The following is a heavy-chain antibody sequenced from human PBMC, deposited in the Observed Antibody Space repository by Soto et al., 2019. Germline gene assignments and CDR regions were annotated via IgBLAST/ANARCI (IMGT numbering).Heavy chain of an antibody. CDR1: GYTXNSYD. CDR3: ARANYDILTGRGFDP. J-gene: IGHJ5*02. CDR2: MNPNSCNT. V-gene: IGHV1-8*01. D-gene: IGHD3-9*01. Sequence: SXKVSWKASGYTXNSYDINLVRQATGQGLEWMGWMNPNSCNTGYAQKFQVRVTMTRNTSIRTAYMELSSMRSEDTAVYYCARANYDILTGRGFDPWGQGTLGTVS.